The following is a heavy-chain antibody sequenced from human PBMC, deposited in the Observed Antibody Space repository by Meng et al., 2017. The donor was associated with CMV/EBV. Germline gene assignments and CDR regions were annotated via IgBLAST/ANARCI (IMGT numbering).Heavy chain of an antibody. V-gene: IGHV4-4*07. CDR3: ARGSYYRYVIDY. CDR2: IYTSGGT. Sequence: LPESGTGLVKPSGTQSLTSSVSGGSISSYYWSWIRQPAGKGLEWIGRIYTSGGTNYNPSLKSRVTMSVDTSKNQFSLKLSSVTAADTAVYYCARGSYYRYVIDYWGQGTLVTVSS. J-gene: IGHJ4*02. D-gene: IGHD2-21*01. CDR1: GGSISSYY.